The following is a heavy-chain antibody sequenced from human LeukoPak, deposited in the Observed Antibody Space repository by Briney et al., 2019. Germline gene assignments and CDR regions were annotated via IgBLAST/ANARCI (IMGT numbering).Heavy chain of an antibody. V-gene: IGHV3-30-3*01. CDR2: ISYDGSNK. Sequence: PGGSLRLSCAASGFTFSSYAMHWVRQAPGKGLEWVAVISYDGSNKYYADSAKGRFTISRDNSQSTLYLQMDSLRAEDTAVYYCARARNNYDSSGYSALDYWGQGTLVTVSS. J-gene: IGHJ4*02. CDR3: ARARNNYDSSGYSALDY. D-gene: IGHD3-22*01. CDR1: GFTFSSYA.